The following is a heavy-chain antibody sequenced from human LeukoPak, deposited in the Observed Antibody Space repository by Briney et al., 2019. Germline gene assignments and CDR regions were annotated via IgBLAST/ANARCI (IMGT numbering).Heavy chain of an antibody. J-gene: IGHJ5*02. V-gene: IGHV3-21*01. CDR2: ISSSSSYI. CDR3: ARGGVVRLGRLDP. CDR1: GFTFSIYS. D-gene: IGHD2-15*01. Sequence: PGGSLRLSCAASGFTFSIYSMNWVRQAPGKGLEWVSSISSSSSYIYYADSVKGRFTISRDNAKNSLYLQMNSLRAEDTAVYYCARGGVVRLGRLDPWGQGTLVTVSS.